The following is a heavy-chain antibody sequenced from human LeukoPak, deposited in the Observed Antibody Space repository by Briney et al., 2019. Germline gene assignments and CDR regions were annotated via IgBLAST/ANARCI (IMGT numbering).Heavy chain of an antibody. J-gene: IGHJ4*02. CDR3: ARHRLDYGSGSYLDY. CDR1: GFTFSSNY. Sequence: GGSLRLSCAASGFTFSSNYMSWVRQAPGKGLEWVSVIYSGGSTYYSDSVKGRFTISRDNSKNTLYLQMNSLRAEATAVYYCARHRLDYGSGSYLDYWGQGTLVTVSS. CDR2: IYSGGST. V-gene: IGHV3-53*01. D-gene: IGHD3-10*01.